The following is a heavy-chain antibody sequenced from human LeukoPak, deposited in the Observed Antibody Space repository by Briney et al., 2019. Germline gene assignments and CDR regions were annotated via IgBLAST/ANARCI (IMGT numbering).Heavy chain of an antibody. J-gene: IGHJ4*02. CDR2: ISSSGSTI. Sequence: GGSLRLSCVASGFTFSSSWMSWIRQAPGKGLEWVSYISSSGSTIYYADSVKGRFTISRDNAKNSLYLQMNSLRAEDTAVYYCARGYRDYVLDWGQGTLVTVSS. V-gene: IGHV3-11*01. CDR3: ARGYRDYVLD. D-gene: IGHD2/OR15-2a*01. CDR1: GFTFSSSW.